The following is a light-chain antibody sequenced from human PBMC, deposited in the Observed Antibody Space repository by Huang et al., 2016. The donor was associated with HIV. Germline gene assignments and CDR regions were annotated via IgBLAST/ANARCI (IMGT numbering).Light chain of an antibody. V-gene: IGKV3-11*01. CDR2: DAS. CDR3: QQRINWPAIT. J-gene: IGKJ5*01. CDR1: QSVGSY. Sequence: EIVLTQSPATLSLSPGERATLSCRASQSVGSYFAWFQQKPGQVPRLLIYDASNRATGVPAMFSGSGSGTDFTLTVSSLEPEDFAVYYCQQRINWPAITFGQGTRLEIK.